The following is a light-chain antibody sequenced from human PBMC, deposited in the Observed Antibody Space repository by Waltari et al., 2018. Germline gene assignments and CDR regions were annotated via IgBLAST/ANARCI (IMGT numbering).Light chain of an antibody. CDR1: QSVSRS. V-gene: IGKV3-11*01. J-gene: IGKJ5*01. CDR2: EAS. CDR3: QQRSNWPPVT. Sequence: EIVLTQSQATLSLSPGERATLSCRASQSVSRSLAWYQHKPGQAPRLLIYEASNRATGIPARFSGSGSGTDFTLTISSLEPEDLAVYYCQQRSNWPPVTFGQGTRLEIK.